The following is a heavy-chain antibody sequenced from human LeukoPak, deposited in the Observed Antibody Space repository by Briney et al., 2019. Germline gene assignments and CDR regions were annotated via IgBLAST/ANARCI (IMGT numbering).Heavy chain of an antibody. J-gene: IGHJ4*02. D-gene: IGHD6-19*01. CDR1: GFIFSSNW. V-gene: IGHV3-7*01. CDR3: ARILGKWLFYFDY. Sequence: AGRSLRLSCVASGFIFSSNWMSWVRQTPGKGLEWVATIREDESEKNYVDSVKGRFSISRDNAKNSLYLQMNSLRAEDTAVYYCARILGKWLFYFDYWGQGTLVTVSS. CDR2: IREDESEK.